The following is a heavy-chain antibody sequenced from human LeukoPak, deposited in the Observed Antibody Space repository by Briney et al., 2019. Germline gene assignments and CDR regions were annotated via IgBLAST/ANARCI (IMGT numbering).Heavy chain of an antibody. CDR2: IYTSGST. J-gene: IGHJ4*02. CDR3: AGGHYYGSGSTLDY. CDR1: GGSISSYY. Sequence: SETLSLTCAVSGGSISSYYWSWIRQPPGKGLEWIGYIYTSGSTNYNPSLKRRVTISVDTSKNQFSLKLSSVTAADTAVYYCAGGHYYGSGSTLDYWGQGTLVTVSS. V-gene: IGHV4-4*09. D-gene: IGHD3-10*01.